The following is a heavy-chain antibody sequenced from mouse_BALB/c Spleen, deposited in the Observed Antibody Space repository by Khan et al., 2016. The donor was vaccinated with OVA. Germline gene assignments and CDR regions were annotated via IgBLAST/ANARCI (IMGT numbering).Heavy chain of an antibody. CDR3: ARAGYSPWFAY. D-gene: IGHD2-3*01. CDR2: IDPENGNT. Sequence: VRLQQSGAELVRPGALVKLSCKASGFNIKDYYIHWVKQRPEQGLEWIGWIDPENGNTIYDPKFQGKANITADTSYNTAYLHFSSLTSEDTTVYYCARAGYSPWFAYWGQGTLVTVSA. CDR1: GFNIKDYY. V-gene: IGHV14-1*02. J-gene: IGHJ3*01.